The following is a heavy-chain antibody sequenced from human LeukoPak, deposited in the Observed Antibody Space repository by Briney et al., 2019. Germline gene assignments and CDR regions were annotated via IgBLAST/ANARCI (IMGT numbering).Heavy chain of an antibody. D-gene: IGHD2-21*02. J-gene: IGHJ4*02. Sequence: PSETLSLTCTVSGGSFSRGSYYWSWTRQPPGKGLEWIGYIHHSGTTNYSPSLKSRVTISVDMSKNQFFLNLTSVTAADTAVYYCARGRLRATYWGQGTLVTVSS. V-gene: IGHV4-61*01. CDR1: GGSFSRGSYY. CDR2: IHHSGTT. CDR3: ARGRLRATY.